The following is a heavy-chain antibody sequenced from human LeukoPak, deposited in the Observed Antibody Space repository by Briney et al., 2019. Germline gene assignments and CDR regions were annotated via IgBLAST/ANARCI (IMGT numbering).Heavy chain of an antibody. CDR1: GFTFSSYA. D-gene: IGHD2-15*01. J-gene: IGHJ4*02. CDR3: AKGATGYCSGGSCYFDY. Sequence: PGGSLRLSCAASGFTFSSYAMSWVRQAPGKGLEWVSAISGSGGSTYYADSVKGRFTISRDNSKNTLYLQMNSLRAEDTAVYYCAKGATGYCSGGSCYFDYWGQGTLVTVSS. V-gene: IGHV3-23*01. CDR2: ISGSGGST.